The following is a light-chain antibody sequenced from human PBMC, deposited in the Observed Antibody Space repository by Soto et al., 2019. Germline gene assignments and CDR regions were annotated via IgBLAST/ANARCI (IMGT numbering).Light chain of an antibody. CDR3: MQALQTPSIT. Sequence: IVMTQTPLSLSVTPGQPASISCKSSHSPLHSDGKTYLYWYLTKPGQPPHLXXYEVSNRFSGVPDRFSGSGSGTDFTLKISRVEAADVGVYYCMQALQTPSITFGQGTRLEI. CDR1: HSPLHSDGKTY. V-gene: IGKV2D-29*01. J-gene: IGKJ5*01. CDR2: EVS.